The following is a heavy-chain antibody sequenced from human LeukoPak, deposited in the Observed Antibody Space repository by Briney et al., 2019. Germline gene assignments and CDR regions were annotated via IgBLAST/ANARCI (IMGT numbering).Heavy chain of an antibody. V-gene: IGHV4-59*08. J-gene: IGHJ5*02. Sequence: KPSQTLSLTCTVSGGSIGSYHWSWIRQPPGKGLEWLGYIYYSGNPNFNPSLKSRVTMSVDTSKNQVSLNLSSVTAADTAVYYCAGGYSSSWYTWFGPWGQGTLVTVSS. CDR1: GGSIGSYH. CDR3: AGGYSSSWYTWFGP. D-gene: IGHD6-13*01. CDR2: IYYSGNP.